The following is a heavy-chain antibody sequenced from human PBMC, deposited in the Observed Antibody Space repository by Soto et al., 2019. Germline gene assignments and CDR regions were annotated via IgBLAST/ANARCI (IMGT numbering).Heavy chain of an antibody. V-gene: IGHV5-51*01. CDR2: IYPGDSDT. Sequence: GESLKISCKGSGYSFTSYWIGWVRQMPGKGLEWMGIIYPGDSDTRYSPSFQGQVTISADKSISTAYLQWSSLKASDTAMYYCARQFYGSGSWMAFDIWGQGTMVTVSS. J-gene: IGHJ3*02. CDR1: GYSFTSYW. D-gene: IGHD3-10*01. CDR3: ARQFYGSGSWMAFDI.